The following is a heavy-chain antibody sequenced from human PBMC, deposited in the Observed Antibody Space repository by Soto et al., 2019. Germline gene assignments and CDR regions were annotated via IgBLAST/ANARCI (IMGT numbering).Heavy chain of an antibody. V-gene: IGHV1-18*01. CDR1: GYPFTHYG. D-gene: IGHD1-26*01. Sequence: ASVKVSCKSSGYPFTHYGITWVRQAPGQGLEWMGWISPNNGKANYGQKFQGRVTFTTDESTSTTYMELRSLRSEDTAVYYCAREGGSYLDYYYYYGMDVWGQGTTVTVSS. CDR2: ISPNNGKA. J-gene: IGHJ6*02. CDR3: AREGGSYLDYYYYYGMDV.